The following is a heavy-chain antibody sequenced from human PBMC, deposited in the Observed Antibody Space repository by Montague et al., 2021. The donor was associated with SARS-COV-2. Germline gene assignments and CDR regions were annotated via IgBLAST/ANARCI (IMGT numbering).Heavy chain of an antibody. J-gene: IGHJ4*02. CDR2: INHRGTS. Sequence: SETLSLTCAVYGGSFSDYYWSWIRQPPGKGLEWIGVINHRGTSKYNPSLKSRVSISLDTSKNQFSLYLSSVTAADTAVYYCARGRQHFNMIVVVMTGGEYYFDYWGQGTLVTVSS. D-gene: IGHD3-22*01. V-gene: IGHV4-34*01. CDR1: GGSFSDYY. CDR3: ARGRQHFNMIVVVMTGGEYYFDY.